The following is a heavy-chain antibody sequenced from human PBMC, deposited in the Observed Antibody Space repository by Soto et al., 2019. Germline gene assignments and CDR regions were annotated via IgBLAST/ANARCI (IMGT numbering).Heavy chain of an antibody. Sequence: GGSLRLSCAASGFTVSSNYMSWVRQAPGKGLEWVSVIYSGGSTYYADSVKGRFTISRDNSKNSLYLEMNSLRAEDTAVYYCARDVQLVLGDAFDIWGQGTMVTVSS. V-gene: IGHV3-66*01. J-gene: IGHJ3*02. CDR3: ARDVQLVLGDAFDI. CDR1: GFTVSSNY. D-gene: IGHD6-6*01. CDR2: IYSGGST.